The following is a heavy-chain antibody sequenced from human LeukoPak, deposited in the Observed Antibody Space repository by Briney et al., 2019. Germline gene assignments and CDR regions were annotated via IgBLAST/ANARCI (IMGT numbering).Heavy chain of an antibody. CDR2: ISGYNDDT. V-gene: IGHV1-18*01. J-gene: IGHJ4*02. D-gene: IGHD3-22*01. CDR1: GYSLISYG. CDR3: AREGDHYDSSGYYREY. Sequence: ASVKVSCKASGYSLISYGITWVRQAPGQGLEWMGWISGYNDDTRYAQRFQGRVTMTTDTYTTTAYMELRSLRSDDTAVYYCAREGDHYDSSGYYREYWGQGTLVTVSS.